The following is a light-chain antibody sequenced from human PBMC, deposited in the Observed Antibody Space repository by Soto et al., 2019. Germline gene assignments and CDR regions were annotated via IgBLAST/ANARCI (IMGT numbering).Light chain of an antibody. V-gene: IGKV4-1*01. CDR2: WAS. CDR3: QQYYRTPQT. J-gene: IGKJ1*01. Sequence: DIVMTQSPDSLAVSLGERATINCKSSQSVLYSSNNKNYFAWYQQKPGQPPKLLIYWASARESGVPDRFSGTGSGTDFTLTISSLQAEDVAVYYCQQYYRTPQTFGRGTKVEIK. CDR1: QSVLYSSNNKNY.